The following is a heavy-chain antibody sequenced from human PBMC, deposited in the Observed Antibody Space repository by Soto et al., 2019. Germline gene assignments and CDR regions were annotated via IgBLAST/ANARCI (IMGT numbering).Heavy chain of an antibody. V-gene: IGHV1-18*01. J-gene: IGHJ4*02. Sequence: SVLECCPYAGSIFTYYHGVLVRQATVQGLEWIGWVSTYSGNTEYSQKLQGRVTMTTDTSTSTAYMELRSLRADDTAMYFCARTYDLWSSNASFDDWGQGTLVTVSS. CDR3: ARTYDLWSSNASFDD. D-gene: IGHD3-3*01. CDR2: VSTYSGNT. CDR1: GSIFTYYH.